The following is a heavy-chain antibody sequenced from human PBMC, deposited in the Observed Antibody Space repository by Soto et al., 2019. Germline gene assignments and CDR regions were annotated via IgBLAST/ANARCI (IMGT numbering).Heavy chain of an antibody. Sequence: GGSLRLSCAASGFSFSGYNMNWVRQAPGKGLEWVSSISGDSNYIYYADSVQGRFTISRDNAKNSVYLQMNSLRAEDTAVYYCARVVYFDRSAYGLWGQGTMVTVSS. CDR1: GFSFSGYN. CDR2: ISGDSNYI. CDR3: ARVVYFDRSAYGL. V-gene: IGHV3-21*01. D-gene: IGHD3-22*01. J-gene: IGHJ3*01.